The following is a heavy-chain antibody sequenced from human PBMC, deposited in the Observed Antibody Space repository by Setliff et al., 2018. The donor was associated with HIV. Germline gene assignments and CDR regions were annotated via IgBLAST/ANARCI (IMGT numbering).Heavy chain of an antibody. V-gene: IGHV4-39*01. J-gene: IGHJ4*02. CDR1: GGSMSSSSYY. D-gene: IGHD3-10*01. CDR3: ARLGYVSGGFYKTPGPYYFDY. Sequence: SETLSLTCTVSGGSMSSSSYYWSWIRQTPDKGLEWIGIIYYSGATYYNPSLTSRVTISVDTSRNQFSLKLRSVTAADTAAYYCARLGYVSGGFYKTPGPYYFDYWGQGALVTVPQ. CDR2: IYYSGAT.